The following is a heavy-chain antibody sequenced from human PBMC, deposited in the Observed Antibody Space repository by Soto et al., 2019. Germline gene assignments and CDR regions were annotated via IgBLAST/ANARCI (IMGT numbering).Heavy chain of an antibody. J-gene: IGHJ6*02. CDR3: ARAEFTYDFPDRGMDV. Sequence: ASVKVSCKASGCTFSSYAISWVRQAPGQGLEWMGGIIPIFGTANYAQKFQGRVTITADESTSTAYMELSSLRSADTAVYYCARAEFTYDFPDRGMDVWGQGTTVTVSS. D-gene: IGHD3-3*01. CDR2: IIPIFGTA. CDR1: GCTFSSYA. V-gene: IGHV1-69*01.